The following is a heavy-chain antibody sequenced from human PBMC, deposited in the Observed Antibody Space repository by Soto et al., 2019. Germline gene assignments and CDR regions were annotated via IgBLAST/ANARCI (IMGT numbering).Heavy chain of an antibody. Sequence: MSLTCTVPGGSISSYHWSWIRQPPGKGLEWIGYIYYSGSTNYNPSLKSRVTISVDTSKNQFSLKLSSVTAADTAVYYCASVGYLAAAGRSLFYSWGQGSLVT. CDR3: ASVGYLAAAGRSLFYS. D-gene: IGHD6-13*01. V-gene: IGHV4-59*01. CDR1: GGSISSYH. CDR2: IYYSGST. J-gene: IGHJ5*01.